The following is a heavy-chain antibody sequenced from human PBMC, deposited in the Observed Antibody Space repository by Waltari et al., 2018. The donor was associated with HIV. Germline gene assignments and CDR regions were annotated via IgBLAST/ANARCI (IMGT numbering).Heavy chain of an antibody. CDR3: VKEHQYSHTWYSYYGMDV. CDR1: GFPLITYG. V-gene: IGHV3-23*01. J-gene: IGHJ6*02. D-gene: IGHD6-13*01. CDR2: ISGSGGNT. Sequence: EVQVLESGGGLVQTGGSLRSSCAACGFPLITYGINCILPAPGKGLECVAAISGSGGNTYYLDSLKGRFTISRDNAKNTLNLQMNSLRAEDTGVYFCVKEHQYSHTWYSYYGMDVWGQGTTVTVS.